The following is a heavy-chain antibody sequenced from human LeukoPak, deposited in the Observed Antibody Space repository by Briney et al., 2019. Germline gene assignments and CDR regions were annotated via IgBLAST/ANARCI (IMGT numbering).Heavy chain of an antibody. CDR3: SRSQFDY. CDR1: GFAFSSYW. J-gene: IGHJ4*02. V-gene: IGHV3-74*03. CDR2: INGDGTIT. Sequence: GGSLRLSCAPSGFAFSSYWMLWVRQAPGKGLVWVSRINGDGTITTYADSLKGRFTISRDNTKNILYLEMNNLRAEDTAIYYCSRSQFDYWGQGILVTVSS.